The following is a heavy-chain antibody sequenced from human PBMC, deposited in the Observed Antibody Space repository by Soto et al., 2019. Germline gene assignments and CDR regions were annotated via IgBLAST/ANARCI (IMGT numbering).Heavy chain of an antibody. CDR2: MNPNSGNT. J-gene: IGHJ3*01. CDR1: GYTFTSYD. D-gene: IGHD4-17*01. Sequence: ASVKVSCKASGYTFTSYDINRVRQATGQGLEWMGWMNPNSGNTGYAQKFQGRVTMTRNTSISTAYMELSSLRSEDTAVYYCWSVYYGDYGVDAFDLWGQGTMVTVSS. V-gene: IGHV1-8*01. CDR3: WSVYYGDYGVDAFDL.